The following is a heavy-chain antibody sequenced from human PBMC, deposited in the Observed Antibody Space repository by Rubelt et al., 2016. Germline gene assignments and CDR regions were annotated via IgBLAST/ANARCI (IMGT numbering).Heavy chain of an antibody. V-gene: IGHV1-2*06. CDR3: ARESSSGWYIDY. Sequence: QVQLVQSGAEVKKPGASVKVSCKASGYTFTGYYMHWVRQAPGQGLEWVGRINPNSGGTNYARNVKGRVTMTRDPSITTAYMELSRLGSDDTAVFYCARESSSGWYIDYWGQGTLVTVSS. J-gene: IGHJ4*02. CDR1: GYTFTGYY. CDR2: INPNSGGT. D-gene: IGHD6-19*01.